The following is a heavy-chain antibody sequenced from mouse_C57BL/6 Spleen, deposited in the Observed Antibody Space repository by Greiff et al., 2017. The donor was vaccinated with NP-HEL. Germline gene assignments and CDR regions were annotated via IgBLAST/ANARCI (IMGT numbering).Heavy chain of an antibody. CDR3: ARSSTVVVTGYWYFDV. V-gene: IGHV1-50*01. J-gene: IGHJ1*03. D-gene: IGHD1-1*01. CDR1: GYTFTSHW. Sequence: QVQLQQPGAEVVKPGASVKLSCKASGYTFTSHWKQWVKQRPGQGLEWIGEIDPSDSYTNNNQQFRGKATLTIDTASSTAYMHLSSLTSEDSAVYYCARSSTVVVTGYWYFDVWGTGTTVTVSS. CDR2: IDPSDSYT.